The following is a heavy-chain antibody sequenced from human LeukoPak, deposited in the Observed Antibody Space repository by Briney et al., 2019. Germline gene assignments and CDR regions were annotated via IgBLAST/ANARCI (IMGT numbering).Heavy chain of an antibody. CDR2: INPNSGGT. Sequence: ASVKVSCKASGYTFTGYYMHWVRQAPGQGLEWMGWINPNSGGTNYAQKFQGRVTMTRDTSISTAYMELSRLRSDDTAVYYCAREFGHCSGDNCFYFFDSWGQGSLVIVSS. D-gene: IGHD2-15*01. V-gene: IGHV1-2*02. J-gene: IGHJ4*02. CDR3: AREFGHCSGDNCFYFFDS. CDR1: GYTFTGYY.